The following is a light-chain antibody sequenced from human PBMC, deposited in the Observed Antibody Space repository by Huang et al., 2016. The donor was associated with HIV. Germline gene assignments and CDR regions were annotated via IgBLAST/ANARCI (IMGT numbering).Light chain of an antibody. Sequence: IILTQSPATLSVSPGEGATLSCRASRSIGTNLAWYQQGPGQSPRLLIYGASTRATCVPVRVSGSGSGTQFNLSLSSLQSEYFATYYCQHYNNWPPLTFGGGTKVDI. J-gene: IGKJ4*01. CDR3: QHYNNWPPLT. V-gene: IGKV3-15*01. CDR1: RSIGTN. CDR2: GAS.